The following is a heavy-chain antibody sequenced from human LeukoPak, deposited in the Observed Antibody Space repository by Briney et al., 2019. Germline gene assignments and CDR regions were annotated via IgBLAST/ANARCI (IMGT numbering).Heavy chain of an antibody. CDR1: GGSISRGSYY. V-gene: IGHV4-61*02. CDR2: IYTSGST. J-gene: IGHJ4*02. CDR3: AGGYCSGGICAKGDY. D-gene: IGHD2-15*01. Sequence: SETLSLTCTVSGGSISRGSYYWGWIRQPAGQGLEWIRRIYTSGSTNYNPPLKSRVTISVDTSKNQYSLKLSSVTAADTAVYYWAGGYCSGGICAKGDYWGQGTLVSVSS.